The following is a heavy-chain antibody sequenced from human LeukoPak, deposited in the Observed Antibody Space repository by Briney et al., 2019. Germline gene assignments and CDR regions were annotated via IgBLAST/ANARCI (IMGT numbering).Heavy chain of an antibody. CDR3: ARVDRSNWDVLEY. Sequence: SETLSLTCTVSGGSITSYYWSWIRQPPGKGQEWIGYIDYSGSTNYNPSLKSRVTISVDTTQNQFSLKLSSVTAADTAVYYCARVDRSNWDVLEYWGQGTLVTVSS. V-gene: IGHV4-59*01. D-gene: IGHD1-1*01. J-gene: IGHJ4*02. CDR1: GGSITSYY. CDR2: IDYSGST.